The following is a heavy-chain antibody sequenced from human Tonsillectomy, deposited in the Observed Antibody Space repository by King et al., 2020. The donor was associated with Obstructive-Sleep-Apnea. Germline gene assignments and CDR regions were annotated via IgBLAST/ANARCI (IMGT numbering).Heavy chain of an antibody. D-gene: IGHD2-2*01. V-gene: IGHV4-39*07. CDR1: GGSISSSSYY. Sequence: QLQESGPGLVKPSETLSLTCTVSGGSISSSSYYWGWIRQPPGKGLEWIGSIYYSGSTYYNPSLKGRVTISVDTSKNQFSLKLSSVTAADTAGYYCARNHCSSTSCYQGYFDYWGQGTLVTVSS. CDR3: ARNHCSSTSCYQGYFDY. J-gene: IGHJ4*02. CDR2: IYYSGST.